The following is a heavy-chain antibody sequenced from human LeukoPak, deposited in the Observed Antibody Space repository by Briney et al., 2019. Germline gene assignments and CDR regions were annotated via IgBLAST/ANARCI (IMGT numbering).Heavy chain of an antibody. CDR1: GFTFSSYW. V-gene: IGHV3-74*01. J-gene: IGHJ3*02. Sequence: GGSLRLSCAASGFTFSSYWMHWVRQAPGKGLVWVSRIKTDGSTTSYADSVKDRFTISRDNAKNSLYLQMNSLRAEDTAVYYCARDPQDAFDIWGQGTMVTVSS. CDR2: IKTDGSTT. CDR3: ARDPQDAFDI.